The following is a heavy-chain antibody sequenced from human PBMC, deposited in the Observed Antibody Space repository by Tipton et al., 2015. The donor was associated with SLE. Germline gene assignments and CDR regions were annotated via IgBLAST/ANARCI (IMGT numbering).Heavy chain of an antibody. CDR1: GGSIGRYY. V-gene: IGHV4-59*12. Sequence: TLSLTCTVSGGSIGRYYWSWIRQTPGKGLEWIGEISHDGGANYNPSLESRGTISLETSKNQFSLKLTSVTAADTAVYYCAREFLNPVTTVHYYFDLWGRGTLVTVSS. D-gene: IGHD4-11*01. J-gene: IGHJ2*01. CDR3: AREFLNPVTTVHYYFDL. CDR2: ISHDGGA.